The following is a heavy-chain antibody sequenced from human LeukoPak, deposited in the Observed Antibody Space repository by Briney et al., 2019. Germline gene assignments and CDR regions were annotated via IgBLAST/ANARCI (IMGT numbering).Heavy chain of an antibody. J-gene: IGHJ4*02. Sequence: SETLSLTCTVSGYSISSGYYWGWIRQPPGKGLEWIGNIYHSGSTYYNPSLKTRVTISVDTSKNQFSLKLSSVTAADTAVYYCARVLRTPGSYYNGHFDYWGQGTLVTVSS. CDR2: IYHSGST. CDR1: GYSISSGYY. CDR3: ARVLRTPGSYYNGHFDY. D-gene: IGHD3-10*01. V-gene: IGHV4-38-2*02.